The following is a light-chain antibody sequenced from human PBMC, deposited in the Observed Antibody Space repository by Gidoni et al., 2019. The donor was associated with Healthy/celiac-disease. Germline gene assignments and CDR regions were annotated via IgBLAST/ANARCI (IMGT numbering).Light chain of an antibody. CDR3: QAWDSSNVV. CDR2: QDS. V-gene: IGLV3-1*01. CDR1: KLGDKY. Sequence: SYEPTQPPSVSVSPGQTASITCSGDKLGDKYACWYQQKPGQSPVLVIYQDSKRHSGIPERFSGSNSGNTATLTISGTQAMDEADYYCQAWDSSNVVFGGGTKLTVL. J-gene: IGLJ2*01.